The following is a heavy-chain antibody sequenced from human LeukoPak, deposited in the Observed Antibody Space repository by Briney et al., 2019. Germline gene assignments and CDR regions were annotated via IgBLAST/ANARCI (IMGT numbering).Heavy chain of an antibody. J-gene: IGHJ4*02. Sequence: SETLSLTCTVSGGSISSYYWSWIRQPPGKGLEWIGYIYYSGSTNYNPSLKSRVTISVDTSKNQFSLKLSSVTAADTAVYYCARHPSPLRYNRNFDYWGQGTLVTVSS. D-gene: IGHD1-14*01. CDR1: GGSISSYY. CDR3: ARHPSPLRYNRNFDY. V-gene: IGHV4-59*08. CDR2: IYYSGST.